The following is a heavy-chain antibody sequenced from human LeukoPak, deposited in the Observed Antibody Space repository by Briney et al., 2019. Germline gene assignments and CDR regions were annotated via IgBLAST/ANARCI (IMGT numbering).Heavy chain of an antibody. Sequence: ASVTVSCTASGYTFISYDINWVRQATGQGLEWMGWMNPNSGNTGYAQKFQGRVTMTRNTSISTAYMELSSLRSEDTAVYYCARGPPYCSGGSCYSGYWGQGTLVTVSS. V-gene: IGHV1-8*01. CDR2: MNPNSGNT. D-gene: IGHD2-15*01. CDR1: GYTFISYD. CDR3: ARGPPYCSGGSCYSGY. J-gene: IGHJ4*02.